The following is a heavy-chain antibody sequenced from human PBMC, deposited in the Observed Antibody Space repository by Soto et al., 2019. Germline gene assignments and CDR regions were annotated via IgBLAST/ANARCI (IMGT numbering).Heavy chain of an antibody. CDR3: AKAAATGGGAFDI. CDR1: GFICSSYD. V-gene: IGHV3-23*01. J-gene: IGHJ3*02. D-gene: IGHD2-8*02. CDR2: ILVDGRT. Sequence: GGSLRLSCAASGFICSSYDMSWVRQAPGKGLEWVSTILVDGRTFYVDSVKGRFTISRDSSQNTVYLQMNSLTAGDTALYYCAKAAATGGGAFDICGQGTMVTVSS.